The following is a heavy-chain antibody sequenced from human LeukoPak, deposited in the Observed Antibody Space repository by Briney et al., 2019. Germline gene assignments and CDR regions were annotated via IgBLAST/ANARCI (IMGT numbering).Heavy chain of an antibody. Sequence: GASVKVSCKASGGTFSSYAISWVRQAPGQGLEWMGRIIPILGIANYAQKFQGRVTITADKSTSTAYMELSSLRSEDTAVYYCARADCSSTSCQWPGAFDIWGQGTMVTVSS. D-gene: IGHD2-2*01. CDR2: IIPILGIA. J-gene: IGHJ3*02. CDR3: ARADCSSTSCQWPGAFDI. CDR1: GGTFSSYA. V-gene: IGHV1-69*04.